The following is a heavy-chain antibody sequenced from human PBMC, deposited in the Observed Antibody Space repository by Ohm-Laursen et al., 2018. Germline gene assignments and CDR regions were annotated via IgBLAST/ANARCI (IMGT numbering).Heavy chain of an antibody. V-gene: IGHV3-7*01. J-gene: IGHJ6*02. D-gene: IGHD3-22*01. CDR2: IKQDGSEK. Sequence: SLRLSCSASAFTFSSYWMSWVRQAPGKGLEWVANIKQDGSEKYYVDSVKGRFTISRDNAKNSLYLQMNSLRAEDTAVYYCARDGGFNYDSSGYGMDVWGQGTTVTVSS. CDR3: ARDGGFNYDSSGYGMDV. CDR1: AFTFSSYW.